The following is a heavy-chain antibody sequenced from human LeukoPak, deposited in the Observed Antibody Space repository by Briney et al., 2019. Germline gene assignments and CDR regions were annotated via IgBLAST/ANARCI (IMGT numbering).Heavy chain of an antibody. CDR1: GYTFTGYY. CDR2: INPNSGGT. V-gene: IGHV1-2*02. Sequence: ASVRVSCKASGYTFTGYYMHWVRQAPGQGVEWMGWINPNSGGTNYAQKFQGRVTMTRDTSISTAYMELSRLRSDDTAVYYCAREVVTYCSGGSCYSTPDRRFDYWGQGTLVTVSS. D-gene: IGHD2-15*01. J-gene: IGHJ4*02. CDR3: AREVVTYCSGGSCYSTPDRRFDY.